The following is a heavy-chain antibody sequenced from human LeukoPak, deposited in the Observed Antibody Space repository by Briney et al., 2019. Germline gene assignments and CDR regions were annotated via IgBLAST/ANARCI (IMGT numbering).Heavy chain of an antibody. V-gene: IGHV3-48*03. CDR3: AELGITMIGGV. D-gene: IGHD3-10*02. Sequence: GGSLRLSCAASGFTVRSYEMNWVRQAPGKGLEWVSYISSSGSTIYYADSVKGRFTISRDNAKNSLYLQMNSLRAEDTAVYYCAELGITMIGGVWGKGTTVTISS. CDR1: GFTVRSYE. CDR2: ISSSGSTI. J-gene: IGHJ6*04.